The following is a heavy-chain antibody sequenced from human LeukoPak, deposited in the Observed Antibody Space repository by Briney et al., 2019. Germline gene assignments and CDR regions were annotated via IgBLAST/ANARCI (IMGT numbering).Heavy chain of an antibody. CDR2: INPNSGGT. J-gene: IGHJ4*02. CDR3: ARDVGGVWAIAVAGNIDY. D-gene: IGHD6-19*01. Sequence: ASVKVSCKASGYTFTGYYMHWVRQAPGQGLEWMGWINPNSGGTNYARKFQGRVTMTRDTSISTAYMELSRLRSDDTAVYYCARDVGGVWAIAVAGNIDYWGQGTLVTVSS. CDR1: GYTFTGYY. V-gene: IGHV1-2*02.